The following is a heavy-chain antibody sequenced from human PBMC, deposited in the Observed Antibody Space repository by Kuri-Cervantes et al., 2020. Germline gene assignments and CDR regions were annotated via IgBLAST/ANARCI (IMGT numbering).Heavy chain of an antibody. CDR2: IYSGGST. CDR1: GFTVSSNY. CDR3: ARDLVGATLIANAFDI. V-gene: IGHV3-66*01. D-gene: IGHD1-26*01. J-gene: IGHJ3*02. Sequence: AGSLCLSRAASGFTVSSNYMSWVRQAPGKGLEWVSVIYSGGSTYYAGSVKGRFTISRDNSKNKMYLQMNSLRAEDTAVYYCARDLVGATLIANAFDIWGQGTMVTVSS.